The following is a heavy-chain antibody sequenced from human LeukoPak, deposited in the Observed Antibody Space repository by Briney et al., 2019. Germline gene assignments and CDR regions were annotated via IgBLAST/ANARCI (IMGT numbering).Heavy chain of an antibody. J-gene: IGHJ4*02. CDR3: AKDRYSGLNTIDY. Sequence: GGSLRLSCAASEFTFSTYGMHWVRQAPGKGLEWVAVISYDGSYKFYADSVKGRFTISRDNSKSTLYLQMNSLRAEDAAVYYCAKDRYSGLNTIDYWGQGTLVTVSS. D-gene: IGHD6-13*01. CDR2: ISYDGSYK. CDR1: EFTFSTYG. V-gene: IGHV3-30*18.